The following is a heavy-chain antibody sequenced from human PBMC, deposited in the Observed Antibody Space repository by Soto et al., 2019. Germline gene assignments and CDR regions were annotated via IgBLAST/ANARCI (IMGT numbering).Heavy chain of an antibody. D-gene: IGHD6-6*01. Sequence: GGSLRLSCAASGFTFSSYAMSWVRQAPGKGLEWVSAISGSGGSTYYADSVKGRFTISRDNSKNTLYLQMNSLRAEDTAVYYCAKAPGASIAARPLVYFDYWGQGTLVTVSS. V-gene: IGHV3-23*01. CDR2: ISGSGGST. CDR3: AKAPGASIAARPLVYFDY. J-gene: IGHJ4*02. CDR1: GFTFSSYA.